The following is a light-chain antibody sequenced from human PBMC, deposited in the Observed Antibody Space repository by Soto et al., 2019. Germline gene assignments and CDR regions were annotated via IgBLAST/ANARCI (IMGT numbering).Light chain of an antibody. J-gene: IGKJ2*01. Sequence: EIVLTQSPGTLSLSPGEIATLSCRASQSFSSSYLAWYQQKPGQAPRHLIYGASSRATGIPDRFSGSGSGTDFTLTISRLEPEDFAVYYCQQYGSSLYTFGQGTKLEIK. CDR3: QQYGSSLYT. CDR2: GAS. CDR1: QSFSSSY. V-gene: IGKV3-20*01.